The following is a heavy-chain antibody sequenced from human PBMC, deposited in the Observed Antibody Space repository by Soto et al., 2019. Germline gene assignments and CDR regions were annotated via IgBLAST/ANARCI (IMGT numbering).Heavy chain of an antibody. D-gene: IGHD3-10*01. V-gene: IGHV3-23*01. CDR3: AKLLWFGRDYYYMDV. CDR1: GFTFSSYA. J-gene: IGHJ6*03. Sequence: GGSLRLSCAPSGFTFSSYAMNLVRQAPGKGLEWVSAISGSGGSTYYADSVKGRFTISRDNSKNTLYLQMNSLRAEDTAVYYCAKLLWFGRDYYYMDVWGKGTTVTVSS. CDR2: ISGSGGST.